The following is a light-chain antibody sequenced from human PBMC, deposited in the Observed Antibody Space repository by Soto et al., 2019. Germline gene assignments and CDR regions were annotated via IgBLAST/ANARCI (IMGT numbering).Light chain of an antibody. Sequence: QSVLTQPPSVSGAPGQRVTISCTGSSSNIGSGYDVQWYQQLPGTTPKLLIYGNNNRPSGVPHRFPGSKHATSASLAITGLLPEDEADYFFKSHANSLSGSSVYGTGTNLTVL. CDR3: KSHANSLSGSSV. CDR1: SSNIGSGYD. J-gene: IGLJ1*01. CDR2: GNN. V-gene: IGLV1-40*01.